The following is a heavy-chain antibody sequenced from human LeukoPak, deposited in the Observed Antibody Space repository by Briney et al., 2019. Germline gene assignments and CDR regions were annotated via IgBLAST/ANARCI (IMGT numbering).Heavy chain of an antibody. J-gene: IGHJ6*02. CDR3: ARGPAWAYYYYGMDV. CDR1: GGSISSGGYS. CDR2: INHSGST. V-gene: IGHV4-34*01. Sequence: PSETLSLTCAVSGGSISSGGYSWSWIRQPPGKGLEWIGEINHSGSTNYNPSLKSRVTISVDTSKNQFSLKLSSVTAADTAVYYCARGPAWAYYYYGMDVWGQGTTVTVSS.